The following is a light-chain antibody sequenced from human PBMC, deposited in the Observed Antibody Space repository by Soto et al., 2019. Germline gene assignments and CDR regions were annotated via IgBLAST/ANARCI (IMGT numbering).Light chain of an antibody. J-gene: IGLJ2*01. CDR3: NSYTTSTTLVV. CDR1: SSDVGGFKY. CDR2: DVS. V-gene: IGLV2-14*01. Sequence: QSALTQPASVSGSPGQSITISCTGTSSDVGGFKYVSWYQQYTGKAPKLIIYDVSNRPSGVSHRFSGSKSGNTASLTISGLQAEDEADFYCNSYTTSTTLVVFGGGTMLTVL.